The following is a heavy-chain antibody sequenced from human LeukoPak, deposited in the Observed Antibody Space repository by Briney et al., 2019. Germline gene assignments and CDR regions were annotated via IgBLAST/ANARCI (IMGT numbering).Heavy chain of an antibody. J-gene: IGHJ4*02. CDR1: GGTFSSYA. CDR3: AREELTKTYYYDSSGYYPPRGELDY. Sequence: SVKVSCKASGGTFSSYAISWVRQAPGQGLEWMGGIIPIFGTANYAQKFQGRVTITADESTSTAYMELRSLRSDDTAVYYCAREELTKTYYYDSSGYYPPRGELDYWGQGTLVTVSS. V-gene: IGHV1-69*01. CDR2: IIPIFGTA. D-gene: IGHD3-22*01.